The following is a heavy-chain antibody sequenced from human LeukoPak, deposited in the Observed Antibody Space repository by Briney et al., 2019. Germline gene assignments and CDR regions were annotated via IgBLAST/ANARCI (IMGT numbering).Heavy chain of an antibody. V-gene: IGHV4-38-2*02. CDR1: GYSINSGYY. CDR3: ARITDLSVATDY. D-gene: IGHD6-19*01. J-gene: IGHJ4*02. Sequence: SETLSLTCTVSGYSINSGYYWGWIRQPPGKGLEWIGSIWHTGSTYYNPSLKSRVTISVDTSKNQFSLKLTSVTAADTVVYYCARITDLSVATDYWGQGTLVTVSS. CDR2: IWHTGST.